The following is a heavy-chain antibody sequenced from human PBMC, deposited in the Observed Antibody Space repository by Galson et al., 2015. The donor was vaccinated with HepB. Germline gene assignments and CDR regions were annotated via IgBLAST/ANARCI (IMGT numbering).Heavy chain of an antibody. CDR2: IKQDGSEK. V-gene: IGHV3-7*03. J-gene: IGHJ5*02. D-gene: IGHD3-10*01. CDR1: GFTFSSYW. Sequence: SPRLSCAASGFTFSSYWMSWVRQAPGKGLEWVANIKQDGSEKYYVDSVKGRFTISRDNAKNSLYLQMNSLRAEDTAVYCCAREERGGELGDWFDPWGQGTLVTVSS. CDR3: AREERGGELGDWFDP.